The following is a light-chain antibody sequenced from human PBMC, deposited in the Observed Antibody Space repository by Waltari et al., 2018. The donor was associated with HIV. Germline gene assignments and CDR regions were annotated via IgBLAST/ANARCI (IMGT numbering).Light chain of an antibody. V-gene: IGKV4-1*01. CDR2: WAS. CDR3: QQYYSTPIT. J-gene: IGKJ5*01. Sequence: DIVMTQSPDSLAVSLGERATINCKSSQSVLYSSNNKNYLAWYQQKPGQPPKLLIYWASTLESGVPDRFSGSGSGTDFTLTISSLHAEDVAVYYCQQYYSTPITFGQGTRLEIK. CDR1: QSVLYSSNNKNY.